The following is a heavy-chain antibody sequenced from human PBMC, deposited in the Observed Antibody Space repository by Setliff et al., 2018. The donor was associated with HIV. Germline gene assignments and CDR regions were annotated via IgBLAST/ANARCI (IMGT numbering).Heavy chain of an antibody. CDR2: LYVSGDT. CDR1: DDPISSYY. Sequence: LSLTCYVPDDPISSYYWSWVRQPAGKGLGWIGRLYVSGDTNYNPSLKSRVTMSLDTSKKHFSLKLKSVTAADTAVYYCALTGHRLLRGYMDVWGKGTTVTVSS. CDR3: ALTGHRLLRGYMDV. D-gene: IGHD2-15*01. V-gene: IGHV4-4*07. J-gene: IGHJ6*03.